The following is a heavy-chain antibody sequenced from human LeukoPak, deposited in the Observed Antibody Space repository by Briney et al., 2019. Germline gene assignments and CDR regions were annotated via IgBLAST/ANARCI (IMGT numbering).Heavy chain of an antibody. Sequence: SETLSLTCTVSGGSISSRGYYWSWIRHHPGKGLEWIGYIYYSGSTYYNPSLKSRVTISVDTSKNQFSLKLSSVTAADTAVYYCARGGDGFDYWGQGTLVTVSS. CDR2: IYYSGST. CDR3: ARGGDGFDY. V-gene: IGHV4-31*03. J-gene: IGHJ4*02. D-gene: IGHD3-10*01. CDR1: GGSISSRGYY.